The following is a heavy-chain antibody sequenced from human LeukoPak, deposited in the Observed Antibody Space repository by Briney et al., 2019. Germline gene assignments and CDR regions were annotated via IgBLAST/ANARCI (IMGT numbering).Heavy chain of an antibody. D-gene: IGHD6-19*01. CDR2: IRYDGSNK. J-gene: IGHJ4*02. Sequence: GGSLRLSCAASGFTFSSYGMHWVRQAPGKGLEWVAFIRYDGSNKYYADSVKGRFTISRDNSKNTLYLQMNSLRAEDTAVYYCAKDVAVAGLYYFDYWGQGTLVTVSS. CDR1: GFTFSSYG. CDR3: AKDVAVAGLYYFDY. V-gene: IGHV3-30*02.